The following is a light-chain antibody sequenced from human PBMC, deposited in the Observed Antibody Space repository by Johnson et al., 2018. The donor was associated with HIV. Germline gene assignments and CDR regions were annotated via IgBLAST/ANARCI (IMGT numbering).Light chain of an antibody. CDR3: GTWDSSLRVGF. CDR2: ENN. V-gene: IGLV1-51*02. Sequence: QAVLTQPPSVSAAPGQKVTISCSGSSSNIGNNYVSWYQQLPGTAPKLLFYENNKRPSGIPDRFSGSKSGTSATLGITGLQTGDEADYYCGTWDSSLRVGFVGTGTKVTVL. J-gene: IGLJ1*01. CDR1: SSNIGNNY.